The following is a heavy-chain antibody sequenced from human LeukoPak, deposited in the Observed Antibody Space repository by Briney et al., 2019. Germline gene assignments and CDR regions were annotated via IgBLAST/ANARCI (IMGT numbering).Heavy chain of an antibody. CDR1: GFIFNNYG. CDR3: AKGSSGYFVDL. D-gene: IGHD3-22*01. V-gene: IGHV3-23*01. Sequence: PGGSLRLSCAASGFIFNNYGLIWVRQAPGKGLEWVSAISNDGGGTNYADFVKGRFTISRDNSKNTLFLQMNSLRAEDTALYYCAKGSSGYFVDLWGQGTLVTLSS. J-gene: IGHJ5*02. CDR2: ISNDGGGT.